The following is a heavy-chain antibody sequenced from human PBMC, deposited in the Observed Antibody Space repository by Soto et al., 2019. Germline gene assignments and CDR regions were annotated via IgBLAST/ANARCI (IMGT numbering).Heavy chain of an antibody. V-gene: IGHV3-48*01. CDR3: LIAEIRRPPRSTYYTDT. CDR2: ISSSSSSI. CDR1: GFTFSSYS. Sequence: GGSLRLPCAAAGFTFSSYSMNWVRQAPGTGKERVSYISSSSSSIYYADSVKGRFTISRNNAKNSLYLQTNSLRAEDTTVYYFLIAEIRRPPRSTYYTDTSRKGTRNSVSS. D-gene: IGHD2-21*01. J-gene: IGHJ6*03.